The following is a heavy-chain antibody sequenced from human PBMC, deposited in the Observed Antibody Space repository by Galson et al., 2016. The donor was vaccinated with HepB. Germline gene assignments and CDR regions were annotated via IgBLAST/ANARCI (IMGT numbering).Heavy chain of an antibody. Sequence: SVKVSCKASGYTFANYAITWVRQAPGQGLEWMGWISGYKDETNYAKKLQGRVTMTIDTSTSTAYMELRSLRSDDTAVYYCARDVGQRAARRRGWFDVWGQGTLGTVSS. V-gene: IGHV1-18*04. CDR2: ISGYKDET. D-gene: IGHD6-6*01. CDR1: GYTFANYA. J-gene: IGHJ5*02. CDR3: ARDVGQRAARRRGWFDV.